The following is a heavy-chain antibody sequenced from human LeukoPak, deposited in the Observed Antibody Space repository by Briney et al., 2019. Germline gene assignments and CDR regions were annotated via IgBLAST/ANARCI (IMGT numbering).Heavy chain of an antibody. D-gene: IGHD2-15*01. J-gene: IGHJ5*02. CDR1: GFTFSTYG. CDR2: ISHRGSP. CDR3: ARDGGFYYTASPNSWFDP. V-gene: IGHV4-38-2*02. Sequence: LRLSCAASGFTFSTYGMQWVRQAPGKGLEWIGSISHRGSPYYNPSLKSRVTMSADTPNNQFSLRLSSVTAADTAVYCCARDGGFYYTASPNSWFDPWGQGILVTVSS.